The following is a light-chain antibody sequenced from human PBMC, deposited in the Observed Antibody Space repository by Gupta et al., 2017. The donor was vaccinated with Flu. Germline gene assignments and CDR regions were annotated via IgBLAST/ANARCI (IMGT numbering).Light chain of an antibody. CDR2: EVS. CDR3: SSYTSSSTLV. CDR1: SSDVGGFNY. Sequence: QSALTQPASVSGSPGPSITISCTGTSSDVGGFNYVSWHQQHPGKAPKLMIYEVSNRPSGVSNRFSGSKSGNTASLTISGLQAEDEADYYCSSYTSSSTLVFGGGTKLTVL. J-gene: IGLJ2*01. V-gene: IGLV2-14*01.